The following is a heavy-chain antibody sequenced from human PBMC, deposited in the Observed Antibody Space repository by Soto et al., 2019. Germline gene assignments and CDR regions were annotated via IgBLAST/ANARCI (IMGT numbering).Heavy chain of an antibody. Sequence: ASVKVSFKVSGYSLSDLSRHWVRQAPGKGLEWMGGLDAEDGETIYAQKLQGRGTMTEDTSTDTAYMELSSLTSEDTAMYYCATLPRTIERTPAAIWSFDSWGQGTLVTVSS. CDR3: ATLPRTIERTPAAIWSFDS. CDR2: LDAEDGET. V-gene: IGHV1-24*01. J-gene: IGHJ4*02. CDR1: GYSLSDLS. D-gene: IGHD2-2*01.